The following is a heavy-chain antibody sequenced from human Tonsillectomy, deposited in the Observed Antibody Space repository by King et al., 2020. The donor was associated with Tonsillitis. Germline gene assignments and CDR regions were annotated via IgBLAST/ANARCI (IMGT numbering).Heavy chain of an antibody. D-gene: IGHD1-14*01. CDR1: GFSFGDYG. V-gene: IGHV3-49*03. J-gene: IGHJ4*02. CDR2: IRRKIYGATR. CDR3: SRNAYNPQRSFDY. Sequence: VQLVESGGGLVQPGRSLRLSCTGSGFSFGDYGMTWFRQAPGKGLEWVGFIRRKIYGATREYAASVKGRFTISRDDSKSIAYLQMNSLKTEDTAVYYCSRNAYNPQRSFDYWGQGTRVTVSS.